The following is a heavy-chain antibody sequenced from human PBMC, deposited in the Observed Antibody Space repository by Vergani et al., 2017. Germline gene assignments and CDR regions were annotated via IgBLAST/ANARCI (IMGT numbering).Heavy chain of an antibody. Sequence: EVHLVESGGGLVQPGRSLRLSCSGSGFTLGDYAMTWVRQAPGKGLEWVAFIWSKPDGGTTEYAASVKGRFTISRDESKSIAYLQMSSLKAEDTAVYYCTRDRLDDSDAYVDYWGQGTLVTVSP. J-gene: IGHJ4*02. D-gene: IGHD4-11*01. CDR1: GFTLGDYA. CDR3: TRDRLDDSDAYVDY. V-gene: IGHV3-49*04. CDR2: IWSKPDGGTT.